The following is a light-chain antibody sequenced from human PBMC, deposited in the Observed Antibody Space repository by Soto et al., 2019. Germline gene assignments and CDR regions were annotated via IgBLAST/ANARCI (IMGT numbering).Light chain of an antibody. CDR2: EGT. CDR3: CSFGGSTTYVL. CDR1: SSDVGSFNL. V-gene: IGLV2-23*01. J-gene: IGLJ2*01. Sequence: QSALTQPASVSGSPGQSIAISCTGTSSDVGSFNLVSWYQQHPGKAPKLLIYEGTKWPSGVSNRFSGSKSGNTASLTISGLQAEDEADYYCCSFGGSTTYVLFGGGTKLNVL.